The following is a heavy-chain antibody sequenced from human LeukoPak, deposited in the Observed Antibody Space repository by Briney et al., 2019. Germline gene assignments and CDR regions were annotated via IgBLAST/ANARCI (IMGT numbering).Heavy chain of an antibody. Sequence: GGSLRLSCAASGFTFSNHAMSWVRQAPGKGPEWVSSISSRSTYTDYADSVKGRFTISRDNSKNTLNLQMHSLRAEDTAVYYCAKDDQGDCTSSSCYRWFDPWGQGTWVSVSS. CDR2: ISSRSTYT. CDR1: GFTFSNHA. V-gene: IGHV3-23*01. D-gene: IGHD2-2*02. CDR3: AKDDQGDCTSSSCYRWFDP. J-gene: IGHJ5*02.